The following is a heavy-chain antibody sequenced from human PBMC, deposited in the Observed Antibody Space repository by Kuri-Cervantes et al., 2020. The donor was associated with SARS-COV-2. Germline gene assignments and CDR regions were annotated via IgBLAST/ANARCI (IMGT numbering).Heavy chain of an antibody. CDR2: ISYDGSNK. Sequence: GESLKISCAASGFTFSSYAMHWVRQAPGKGLEWVAVISYDGSNKYYADSVKGRFTISRDNSKNTVYLQMNSLRPEDTAVYYCTRAQTSFDSWGQGTLVTVSS. CDR1: GFTFSSYA. J-gene: IGHJ4*02. CDR3: TRAQTSFDS. V-gene: IGHV3-30-3*01.